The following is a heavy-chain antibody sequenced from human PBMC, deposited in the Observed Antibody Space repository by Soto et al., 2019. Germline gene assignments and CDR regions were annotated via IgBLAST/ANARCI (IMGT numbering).Heavy chain of an antibody. V-gene: IGHV3-33*01. J-gene: IGHJ4*02. CDR2: IWFEGSTK. D-gene: IGHD4-17*01. CDR3: ARVGVDDYLNYFDS. Sequence: QVQLVESGGGVVQPGRSLRLSCAVSGFTFSDYGMFWVRQAPGKGLEWVAMIWFEGSTKHYADSVKGRFTISRDNSKNTLYLQMNSLRAEDTAVYYCARVGVDDYLNYFDSWGQGTQVTVSS. CDR1: GFTFSDYG.